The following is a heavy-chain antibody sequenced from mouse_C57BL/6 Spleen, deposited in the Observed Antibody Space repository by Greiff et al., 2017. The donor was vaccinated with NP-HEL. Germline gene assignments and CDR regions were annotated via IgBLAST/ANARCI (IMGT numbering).Heavy chain of an antibody. CDR3: ASGTTDWYFDV. V-gene: IGHV1-9*01. CDR1: GYTFTGYW. J-gene: IGHJ1*03. Sequence: QVQLKQSGAELMKPGASVKLSCKATGYTFTGYWIEWVKQRPGPGLEWIGEILPGSGSTNYNEKFKGKAPFTADTSSTTSYMQLSSLTTEDSAIYYCASGTTDWYFDVWGTGTTVTVSS. D-gene: IGHD1-1*01. CDR2: ILPGSGST.